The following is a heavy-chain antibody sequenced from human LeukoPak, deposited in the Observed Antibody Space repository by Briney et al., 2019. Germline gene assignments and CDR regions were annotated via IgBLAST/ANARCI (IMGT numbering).Heavy chain of an antibody. D-gene: IGHD5-12*01. J-gene: IGHJ6*02. CDR2: ISHDGSNK. Sequence: GGSLRLSCAASGFTFSSYAMHWVRQAPGKGLEWVAVISHDGSNKYYADSVKGRFTISRDNSKNTLYLQMNSLRAEDTAVYYCATEIVATFTGFVDYYYYGMDVWGQGTTVNVSS. V-gene: IGHV3-30-3*01. CDR1: GFTFSSYA. CDR3: ATEIVATFTGFVDYYYYGMDV.